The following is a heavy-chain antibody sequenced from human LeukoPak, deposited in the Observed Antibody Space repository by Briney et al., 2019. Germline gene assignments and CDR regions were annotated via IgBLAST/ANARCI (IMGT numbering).Heavy chain of an antibody. CDR3: ATVGYGSGENPDY. CDR1: GYTFTGYY. CDR2: VDPEDGET. D-gene: IGHD3-10*01. J-gene: IGHJ4*02. V-gene: IGHV1-69-2*01. Sequence: ASVKVSCKASGYTFTGYYMHWVQQAPGKGLEWMGLVDPEDGETIYAEKFQGRVTITADTSTDTAYMELSSLRSEDTAVYYCATVGYGSGENPDYWGQGTLVTVSS.